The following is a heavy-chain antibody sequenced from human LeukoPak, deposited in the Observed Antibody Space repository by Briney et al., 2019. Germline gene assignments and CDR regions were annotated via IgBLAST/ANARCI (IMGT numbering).Heavy chain of an antibody. D-gene: IGHD2-2*02. CDR2: TNPSGGST. CDR3: ARGRRGCSSTSCYTLAY. CDR1: GYTFTSYY. V-gene: IGHV1-46*01. Sequence: ASVKVSCKASGYTFTSYYMHWVRQAPGQGLEWMGITNPSGGSTSYAQKFQGRVTMTRDMSTSTVYMELSSLRSEDTAVYYCARGRRGCSSTSCYTLAYWGQGTLVTVSS. J-gene: IGHJ4*02.